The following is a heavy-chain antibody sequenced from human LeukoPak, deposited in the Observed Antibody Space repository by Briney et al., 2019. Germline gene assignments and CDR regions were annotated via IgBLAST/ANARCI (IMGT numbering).Heavy chain of an antibody. CDR1: GFSLSTSGMR. CDR2: IDWDDDK. V-gene: IGHV2-70*04. Sequence: SGPTLVSPTQTLTLTCTFSGFSLSTSGMRVSWIRQPPGKALEWLARIDWDDDKFYSTSLKTRLTISKDTSKNQVVLTMTNMDPVDTATYYCARSPAKYCSGGSCYGAFDYWGQGTLVAVSS. J-gene: IGHJ4*02. D-gene: IGHD2-15*01. CDR3: ARSPAKYCSGGSCYGAFDY.